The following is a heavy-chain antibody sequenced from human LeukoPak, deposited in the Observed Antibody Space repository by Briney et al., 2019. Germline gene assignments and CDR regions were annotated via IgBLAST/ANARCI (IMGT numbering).Heavy chain of an antibody. Sequence: ASVRVSCKASGYTFTHHGITWVRQAPGQGLEWMGWISGYNGDTMYAQKVQGRVTMTTDRSMTTAYMELRSLTSDDTALYYCARDPSNTSGRYQYFDLWDRGTLVTVSS. CDR2: ISGYNGDT. CDR3: ARDPSNTSGRYQYFDL. J-gene: IGHJ2*01. CDR1: GYTFTHHG. V-gene: IGHV1-18*01. D-gene: IGHD6-19*01.